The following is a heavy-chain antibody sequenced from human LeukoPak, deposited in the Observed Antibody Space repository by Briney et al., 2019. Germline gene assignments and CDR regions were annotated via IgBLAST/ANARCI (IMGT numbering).Heavy chain of an antibody. CDR3: ARLGNYYGSSYYYYMDV. Sequence: SETLSLTCTVSGGSISSYYWSWIRQPPGKGLEWIGYIYYSGSTNYNPSLKSRVTISVDTSKNQFSLKLSSVTAADTAVYYCARLGNYYGSSYYYYMDVWGKGTTVTISS. CDR2: IYYSGST. V-gene: IGHV4-59*01. D-gene: IGHD3-10*01. CDR1: GGSISSYY. J-gene: IGHJ6*03.